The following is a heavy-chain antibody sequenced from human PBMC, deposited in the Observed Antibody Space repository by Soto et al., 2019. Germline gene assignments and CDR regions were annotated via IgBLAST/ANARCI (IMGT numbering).Heavy chain of an antibody. CDR2: ISAYNGNT. J-gene: IGHJ4*02. CDR1: GYMFVTYG. V-gene: IGHV1-18*01. Sequence: ASVKVSCKASGYMFVTYGINWVRQAPGQGLEWMGWISAYNGNTKYAQNLQGRVTMTTDASTSTAYMEMRSLRSDDTAVYYCARDLDGSGSYYTDYWGPGTLVTVS. CDR3: ARDLDGSGSYYTDY. D-gene: IGHD3-10*01.